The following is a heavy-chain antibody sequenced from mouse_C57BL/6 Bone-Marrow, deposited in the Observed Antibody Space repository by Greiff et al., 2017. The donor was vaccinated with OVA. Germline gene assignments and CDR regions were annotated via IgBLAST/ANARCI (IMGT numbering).Heavy chain of an antibody. CDR3: AIHYYGSGYYAMDY. J-gene: IGHJ4*01. CDR2: IYPGDGDT. D-gene: IGHD1-1*01. V-gene: IGHV1-80*01. Sequence: QVQLQQSGAELVKPGASVKISCKASGYAFSSYWMNWVKQRPGKGLEWIGQIYPGDGDTNYNGKFKGKATLTADKSSSTAYMQRSSLTSEDSAVYYWAIHYYGSGYYAMDYWGQGTSVTVSS. CDR1: GYAFSSYW.